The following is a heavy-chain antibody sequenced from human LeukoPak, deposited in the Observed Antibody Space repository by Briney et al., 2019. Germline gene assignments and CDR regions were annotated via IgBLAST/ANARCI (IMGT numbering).Heavy chain of an antibody. J-gene: IGHJ4*02. CDR2: IYYSGNI. Sequence: SETLSLTCTVSGVSISSRSYYWGWIRQPPGKGLEWIGSIYYSGNIYYNPSLKSRVTISVDTSKNQFSLRLSSVTAADTTVYYCARHLYSGSYPYYFDYWGQGTLVTVSS. D-gene: IGHD1-26*01. V-gene: IGHV4-39*01. CDR3: ARHLYSGSYPYYFDY. CDR1: GVSISSRSYY.